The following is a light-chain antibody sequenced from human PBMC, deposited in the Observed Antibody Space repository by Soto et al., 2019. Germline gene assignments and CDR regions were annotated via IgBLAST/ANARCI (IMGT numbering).Light chain of an antibody. CDR2: LGS. CDR3: MQALQTPLYT. Sequence: DIVMTQSPLSLPVNPGEPASISCRSSQSLLHSNGYNYLDWYLQKPGQSPQLLIYLGSNRASGVPDRFSGSGSGTDFTLKISRVEADDVGVYYCMQALQTPLYTFGQGTKLEIK. J-gene: IGKJ2*01. V-gene: IGKV2-28*01. CDR1: QSLLHSNGYNY.